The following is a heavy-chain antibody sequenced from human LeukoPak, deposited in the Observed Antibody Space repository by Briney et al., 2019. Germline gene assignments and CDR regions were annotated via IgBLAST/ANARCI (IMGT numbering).Heavy chain of an antibody. CDR3: ASWVGRDN. Sequence: PGGSLRLSCAASGFTFSSYWMSWVRQAPGKGLEWVANIKQDGSEKYYVDSVKGRFTVSRDNAETSVFLEMNSLRNEDTAVYFCASWVGRDNWGQGTLVTVYS. CDR2: IKQDGSEK. V-gene: IGHV3-7*01. J-gene: IGHJ4*02. D-gene: IGHD1-26*01. CDR1: GFTFSSYW.